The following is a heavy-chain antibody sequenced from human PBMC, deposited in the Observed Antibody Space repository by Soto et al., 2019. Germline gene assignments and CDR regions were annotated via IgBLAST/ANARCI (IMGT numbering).Heavy chain of an antibody. CDR1: GCSISSGGYY. CDR2: IYYSGST. Sequence: SETLSLTCPVSGCSISSGGYYWSWIRQHPGKGLEWIGYIYYSGSTYYNPSLKSRVTISVDTSKNQFSLKLSSVTAADTAVYYCARGRSSWFDPWGQGTLVTVSS. CDR3: ARGRSSWFDP. V-gene: IGHV4-31*03. D-gene: IGHD3-16*02. J-gene: IGHJ5*02.